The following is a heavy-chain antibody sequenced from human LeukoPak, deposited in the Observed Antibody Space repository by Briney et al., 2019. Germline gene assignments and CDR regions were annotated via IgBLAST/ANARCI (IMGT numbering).Heavy chain of an antibody. CDR2: IRGKPSGGTT. Sequence: KTGGSLRLSCTTSGFTFGDYAITWVRQAPGKGLEWVGFIRGKPSGGTTEYAASVKGRFTISRDDSKSIAYLQMDSLKTEDTAVYYCNRWIRGSYSNYWGQGTLVTVSS. CDR3: NRWIRGSYSNY. CDR1: GFTFGDYA. J-gene: IGHJ4*02. V-gene: IGHV3-49*04. D-gene: IGHD1-26*01.